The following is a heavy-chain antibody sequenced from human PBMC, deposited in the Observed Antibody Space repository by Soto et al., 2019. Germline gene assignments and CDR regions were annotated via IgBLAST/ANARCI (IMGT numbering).Heavy chain of an antibody. CDR2: INPSGGST. V-gene: IGHV1-46*03. J-gene: IGHJ4*02. D-gene: IGHD6-19*01. CDR1: GYTFTSYY. CDR3: ASNSIPYSSGWPAFDY. Sequence: ASVKVSCKASGYTFTSYYMHWVRQAPGQGLEWMGIINPSGGSTSYAQKFQGRVTMTRDTSTSTVYMELSSLRSEDTAVYYCASNSIPYSSGWPAFDYWGQGTLVTVSS.